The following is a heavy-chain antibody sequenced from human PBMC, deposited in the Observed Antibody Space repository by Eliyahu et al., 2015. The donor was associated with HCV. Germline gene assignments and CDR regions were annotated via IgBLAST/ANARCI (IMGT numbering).Heavy chain of an antibody. J-gene: IGHJ4*02. Sequence: EVQLVESGGGLVQPGGSLXLXWAAXGFXFXXYWMXWVRQGPGKGLEWVANIKQDGSEKYYVDSVKGRFTISRDNAKNSLYLQMNSLRAEDTAVYYCARLGGWYSERHFGYWGQGTLVTVSS. V-gene: IGHV3-7*03. CDR2: IKQDGSEK. CDR3: ARLGGWYSERHFGY. D-gene: IGHD2-15*01. CDR1: GFXFXXYW.